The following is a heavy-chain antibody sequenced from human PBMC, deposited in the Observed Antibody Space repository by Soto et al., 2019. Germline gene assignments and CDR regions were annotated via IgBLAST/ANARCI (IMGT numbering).Heavy chain of an antibody. D-gene: IGHD1-1*01. Sequence: QVQLVQSGAEVKKPGASVRISCKASGYTFTNFYLHWVRQAPGQGLEWMGIISPRGDNAWCAQKFQGGGTMNRDTATSTVYMEGSGLTSEDTAIYYCARNVSFGERRGPNYFDYWGQGTLLTVSS. CDR1: GYTFTNFY. CDR3: ARNVSFGERRGPNYFDY. J-gene: IGHJ4*02. CDR2: ISPRGDNA. V-gene: IGHV1-46*01.